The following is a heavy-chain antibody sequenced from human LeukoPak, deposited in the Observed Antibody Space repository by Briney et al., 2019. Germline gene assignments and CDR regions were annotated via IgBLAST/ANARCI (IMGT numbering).Heavy chain of an antibody. CDR3: ARPAASPLYYSLDH. Sequence: ASVKVSCKASGGTFSNYAISWVRQAPGQGLEWMGGIIPIFGTANYAQKFQGRVTITADEPTSTAYMELSSLRSEDTAVYYCARPAASPLYYSLDHWGQGTLVTVPS. J-gene: IGHJ4*02. V-gene: IGHV1-69*13. CDR2: IIPIFGTA. D-gene: IGHD3-16*01. CDR1: GGTFSNYA.